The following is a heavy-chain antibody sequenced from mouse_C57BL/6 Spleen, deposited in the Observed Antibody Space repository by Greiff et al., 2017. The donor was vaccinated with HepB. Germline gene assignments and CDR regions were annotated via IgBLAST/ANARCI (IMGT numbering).Heavy chain of an antibody. J-gene: IGHJ4*01. Sequence: VQLQQSGPELVKPGASVKIPCKASGYTFTDYNMDWVKQSHGKSLEWIGDINPNNGGTIYNQKFKGKATLTVDKSSSTAYMELRSLTSEDTAVYYCARRKYYYYGSSYAMDYWGQGTSVTVSS. CDR3: ARRKYYYYGSSYAMDY. V-gene: IGHV1-18*01. CDR2: INPNNGGT. CDR1: GYTFTDYN. D-gene: IGHD1-1*01.